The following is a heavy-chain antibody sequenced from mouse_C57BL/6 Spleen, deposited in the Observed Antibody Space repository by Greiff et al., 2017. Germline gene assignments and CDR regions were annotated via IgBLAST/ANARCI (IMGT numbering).Heavy chain of an antibody. J-gene: IGHJ1*03. CDR2: INPGSGGT. D-gene: IGHD2-3*01. CDR3: ARNYDGYPYWYFDV. Sequence: VKLQESGAELVRPGTSVKVSCKASGYAFTNYLIEWVKQRPGQGLEWIGVINPGSGGTNYNEKFKGKATLTADKSSSTAYMQLSSLTSEDSAVYFCARNYDGYPYWYFDVWGTGTTVTVSS. V-gene: IGHV1-54*01. CDR1: GYAFTNYL.